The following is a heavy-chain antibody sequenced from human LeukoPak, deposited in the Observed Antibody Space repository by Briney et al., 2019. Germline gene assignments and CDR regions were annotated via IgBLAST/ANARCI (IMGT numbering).Heavy chain of an antibody. J-gene: IGHJ5*02. CDR1: GYTFSSYG. CDR3: ARDLAYYDSSGYRERWFDP. CDR2: ISAYNGNT. V-gene: IGHV1-18*01. Sequence: ASVKVSCKASGYTFSSYGISWVRQAPGQGLEWMGWISAYNGNTNYAQKLQGRVTMTTDTSTSTAYMELRSLRSDDTAVYYRARDLAYYDSSGYRERWFDPWGQGTLVTVSS. D-gene: IGHD3-22*01.